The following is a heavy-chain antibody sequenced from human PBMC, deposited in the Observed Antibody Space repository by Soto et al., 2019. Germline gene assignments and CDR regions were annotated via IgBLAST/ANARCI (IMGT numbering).Heavy chain of an antibody. J-gene: IGHJ6*02. D-gene: IGHD2-2*01. V-gene: IGHV3-15*01. CDR1: GFTFSNAW. CDR3: TGAPADQYGMDV. CDR2: IKSKTDGGTT. Sequence: EVQLVESGGGLVKPGGSLRLSCAASGFTFSNAWMSWVRQAPGKGLEWVGRIKSKTDGGTTDYAAPVKGRFTISRDDSKNTLYLQMNSLKTEDTAVYYGTGAPADQYGMDVWAKGPRSPSP.